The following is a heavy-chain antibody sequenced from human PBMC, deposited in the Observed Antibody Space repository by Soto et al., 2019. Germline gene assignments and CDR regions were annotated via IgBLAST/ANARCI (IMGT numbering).Heavy chain of an antibody. V-gene: IGHV3-23*01. D-gene: IGHD2-2*01. Sequence: GGSLRLSCAASGFTFSSYAMSWVRQAPGKGLEWVSAISGSGGSTYYADSVKGRFTISRDNSKNTLYLQMNSLRAEDTAVYYCAKDGGQYCSSTSCYAPDAFDIWGQGTMVTVSS. CDR1: GFTFSSYA. CDR3: AKDGGQYCSSTSCYAPDAFDI. J-gene: IGHJ3*02. CDR2: ISGSGGST.